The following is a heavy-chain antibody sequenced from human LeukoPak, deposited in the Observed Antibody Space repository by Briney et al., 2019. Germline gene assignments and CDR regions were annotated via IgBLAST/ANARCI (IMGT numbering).Heavy chain of an antibody. CDR1: GGSFSGYY. Sequence: SETLSLTCAVYGGSFSGYYWSWIRQSPGKGLECIGEINHSGSTNYNPSLKSRVTISADTSKSQFSLKVRSVTAADTAVYYCASRTYSSSSFYSYYMDVWGKGTTVAVSS. D-gene: IGHD6-6*01. J-gene: IGHJ6*03. V-gene: IGHV4-34*01. CDR3: ASRTYSSSSFYSYYMDV. CDR2: INHSGST.